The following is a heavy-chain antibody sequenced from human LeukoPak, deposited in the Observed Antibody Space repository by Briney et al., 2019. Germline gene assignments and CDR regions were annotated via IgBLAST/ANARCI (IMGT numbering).Heavy chain of an antibody. Sequence: ASVKVSCKASGYTFTSYGISWVRQAPGQGLEWMGWISAYNGNTNYAQKFQGRVTITADKSTSTAYMELSSLRSEDTAVYYCARDRGELVYYYYYMDVWGKGTTVTVSS. CDR3: ARDRGELVYYYYYMDV. D-gene: IGHD1-26*01. CDR1: GYTFTSYG. J-gene: IGHJ6*03. V-gene: IGHV1-18*01. CDR2: ISAYNGNT.